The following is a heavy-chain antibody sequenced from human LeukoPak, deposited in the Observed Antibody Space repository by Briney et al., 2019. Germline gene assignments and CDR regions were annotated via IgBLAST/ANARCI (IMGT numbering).Heavy chain of an antibody. V-gene: IGHV6-1*01. CDR1: GDSVSSNSAA. Sequence: SQTLSLTCAISGDSVSSNSAAWNWIRQSPSRGLEWLGRTYYRSKWYNDYAVSVKSRITINPDTSKNQFSLQLNSVTPEDTAVYYCARGYCSSTSCSVYYCYGMDVWGQGTTVTVSS. J-gene: IGHJ6*02. CDR3: ARGYCSSTSCSVYYCYGMDV. CDR2: TYYRSKWYN. D-gene: IGHD2-2*01.